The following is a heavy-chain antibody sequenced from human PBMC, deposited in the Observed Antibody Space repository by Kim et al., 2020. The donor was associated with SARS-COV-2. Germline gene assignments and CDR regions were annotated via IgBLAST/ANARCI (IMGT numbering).Heavy chain of an antibody. J-gene: IGHJ4*02. D-gene: IGHD1-20*01. CDR3: ARDTITGTTSSF. Sequence: NHNPSLKSRITMSVDTSKNQCSLKLGSVAAADTAVYYCARDTITGTTSSFWGQGTLVTVSS. V-gene: IGHV4-4*07.